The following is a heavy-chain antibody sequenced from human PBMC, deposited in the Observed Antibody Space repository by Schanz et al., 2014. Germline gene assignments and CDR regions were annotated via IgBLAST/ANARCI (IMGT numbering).Heavy chain of an antibody. D-gene: IGHD4-17*01. CDR2: INTADTT. Sequence: DVQLAESGGGLVQPGGSLRLSCAASGFTLSSYALSWVRQSPGKGLEWVSAINTADTTYYADSVKGRFTISRDNSKNTLYLQMNSLRAEDTALYYCAKDPHKDYGGKPQALDIWGQGTMVTVSS. CDR3: AKDPHKDYGGKPQALDI. J-gene: IGHJ3*02. CDR1: GFTLSSYA. V-gene: IGHV3-23*04.